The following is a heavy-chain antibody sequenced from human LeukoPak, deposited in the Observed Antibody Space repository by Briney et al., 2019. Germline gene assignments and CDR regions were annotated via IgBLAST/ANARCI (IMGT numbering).Heavy chain of an antibody. CDR1: GGSFSGYY. Sequence: SETLSLTCALYGGSFSGYYWSWIRQPPGKGLEWIGEINHSGSTYYNPSLKSRVTISVDTSKNQFSLKLSSVTAADTAVYYCARRGAIVVVPAAHDAFDIWGQGTMVTVSS. J-gene: IGHJ3*02. CDR2: INHSGST. D-gene: IGHD2-2*01. V-gene: IGHV4-34*01. CDR3: ARRGAIVVVPAAHDAFDI.